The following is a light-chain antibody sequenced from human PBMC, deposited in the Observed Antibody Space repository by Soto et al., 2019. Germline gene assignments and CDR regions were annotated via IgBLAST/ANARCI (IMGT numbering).Light chain of an antibody. CDR3: SSYAGNNIYYV. CDR1: SNEVGGYNF. CDR2: EVS. J-gene: IGLJ1*01. V-gene: IGLV2-8*01. Sequence: QSVLTQPPSASGSPGQSVTISCTGTSNEVGGYNFVSWYQQHPGKAPKLMIFEVSKRPSGVPVRFSGSKSGSTASLTVSGLQAEDEADYYCSSYAGNNIYYVFGTGTKVTVL.